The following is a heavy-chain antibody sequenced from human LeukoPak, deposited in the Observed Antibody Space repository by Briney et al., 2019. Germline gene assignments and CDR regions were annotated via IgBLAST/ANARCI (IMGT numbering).Heavy chain of an antibody. D-gene: IGHD1-26*01. CDR1: GYTFNNYG. V-gene: IGHV1-18*01. CDR3: ARGRVGATTPDSLDI. CDR2: ISVYNGNT. Sequence: GASVKVSCRASGYTFNNYGINWVRQAPGQGLEWMGYISVYNGNTNYAQKLQGRVTMTTDTSTSTAYMELRSLRSDDTAMYYCARGRVGATTPDSLDIWGQGTMLIVSS. J-gene: IGHJ3*02.